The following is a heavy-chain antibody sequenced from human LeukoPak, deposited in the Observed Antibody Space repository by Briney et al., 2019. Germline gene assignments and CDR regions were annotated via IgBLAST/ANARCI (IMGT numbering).Heavy chain of an antibody. D-gene: IGHD2-2*01. J-gene: IGHJ4*02. Sequence: GGSLRLSCAASGFTFSSYAMSWVRQAPGKGLELVSAISGSGGSTYYADSVKGRFTISRDNSKNTLYLQMNSLRADDTAVYYCAKYGCTCCRPFFDYWGQGTLVSVSS. V-gene: IGHV3-23*01. CDR2: ISGSGGST. CDR3: AKYGCTCCRPFFDY. CDR1: GFTFSSYA.